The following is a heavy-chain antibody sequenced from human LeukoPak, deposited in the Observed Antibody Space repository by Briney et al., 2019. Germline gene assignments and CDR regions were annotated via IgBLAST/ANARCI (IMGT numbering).Heavy chain of an antibody. CDR1: GFSLRTTGLC. J-gene: IGHJ3*02. V-gene: IGHV2-70*11. CDR2: IDWEDDK. D-gene: IGHD5-24*01. Sequence: ESGPTLGNPTQTLTLTCTFSGFSLRTTGLCVTWIRQPPGKALEWVARIDWEDDKYYSRYLKTRLTISKDTSKNQVVLTMTDVDPVDTATYYCARLVEMATINAFDIWGQGIMVTVSS. CDR3: ARLVEMATINAFDI.